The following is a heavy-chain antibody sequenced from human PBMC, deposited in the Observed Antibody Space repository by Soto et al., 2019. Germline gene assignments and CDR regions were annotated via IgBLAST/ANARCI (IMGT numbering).Heavy chain of an antibody. CDR1: GFTFSSYA. CDR3: AKDSYRLKDIVVVPANPDSGAY. CDR2: ISGNGGST. V-gene: IGHV3-23*01. J-gene: IGHJ4*02. D-gene: IGHD2-2*01. Sequence: PGGSLRLSCAASGFTFSSYAMSWVRQAPGKGLEWVSAISGNGGSTYYADSVKGRFTISRDNSKNTLYLQMNSLRAEDTAVYYCAKDSYRLKDIVVVPANPDSGAYWGQGTLVTVSS.